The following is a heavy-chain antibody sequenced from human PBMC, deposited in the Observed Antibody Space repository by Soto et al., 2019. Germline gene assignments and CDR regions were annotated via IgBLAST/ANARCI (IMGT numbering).Heavy chain of an antibody. CDR3: ARESEDLTSNFDY. CDR2: ISSTTNYI. CDR1: GFTFTRYS. V-gene: IGHV3-21*06. J-gene: IGHJ4*02. Sequence: LRLSCAASGFTFTRYSMNWVRQAPGKGLEWVSSISSTTNYIYYGDSMEGRFTISRDNAKNSLYLEMNSLRAEDTAVYYCARESEDLTSNFDYWGQGTLVTVSS.